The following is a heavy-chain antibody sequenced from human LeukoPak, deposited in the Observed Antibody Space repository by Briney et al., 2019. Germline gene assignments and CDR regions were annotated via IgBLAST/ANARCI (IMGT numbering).Heavy chain of an antibody. J-gene: IGHJ4*02. Sequence: SQTLSLTCTVSGGSISSGGYYWSWIRQHPGKGLEWIGYIYYSGSTYYNPSLKSRVTISVDTSKNQFSLKLSSVTAADTAVYYCARGGYYYDSSGDRPFSDYWGQGTLVTVSS. D-gene: IGHD3-22*01. V-gene: IGHV4-31*03. CDR1: GGSISSGGYY. CDR2: IYYSGST. CDR3: ARGGYYYDSSGDRPFSDY.